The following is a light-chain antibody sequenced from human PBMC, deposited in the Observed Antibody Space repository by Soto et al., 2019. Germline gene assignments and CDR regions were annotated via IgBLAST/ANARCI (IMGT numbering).Light chain of an antibody. CDR1: QSVSSN. V-gene: IGKV3D-15*01. Sequence: EIVMRQSPATLSVSPGERASLSCRASQSVSSNLAWYQQKTGQSPRLLIYGASTRDTGIPDRFSGSGSGTHFTLTISRLEPGDFAVYYCQHFGGNTFTFGQGTRLEIK. CDR3: QHFGGNTFT. J-gene: IGKJ5*01. CDR2: GAS.